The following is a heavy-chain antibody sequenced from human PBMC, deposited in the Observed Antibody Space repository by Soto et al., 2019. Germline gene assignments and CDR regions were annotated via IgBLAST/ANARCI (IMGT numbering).Heavy chain of an antibody. J-gene: IGHJ6*02. Sequence: QVQLVQSGAEVKKPGSSVRVSCKASGTIFSSYTISWVRQAPGQGLEWMGRIIPILGETNSAQKFQGRVTLTADKSTNTAYMELNSLRLEDTALYYCAGGLGGTMDDLGQGTTVTVSS. CDR2: IIPILGET. CDR3: AGGLGGTMDD. CDR1: GTIFSSYT. V-gene: IGHV1-69*08. D-gene: IGHD3-16*01.